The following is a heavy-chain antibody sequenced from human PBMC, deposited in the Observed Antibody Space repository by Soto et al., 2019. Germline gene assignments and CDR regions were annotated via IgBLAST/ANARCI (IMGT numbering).Heavy chain of an antibody. J-gene: IGHJ3*01. Sequence: PSQTLSLTCAISGDSVSSNSVTWNWIRQSPSRGLEWLGRTYYRSKWYNDFAISVKSRIIISPDTSKNQFSLHLNSVTPEDTSIYYCARVSGSFSVRDAFDVWGQGTMVTVSS. CDR1: GDSVSSNSVT. V-gene: IGHV6-1*01. D-gene: IGHD3-10*01. CDR2: TYYRSKWYN. CDR3: ARVSGSFSVRDAFDV.